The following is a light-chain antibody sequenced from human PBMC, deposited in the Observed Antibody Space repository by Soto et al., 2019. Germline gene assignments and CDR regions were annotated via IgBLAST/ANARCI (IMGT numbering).Light chain of an antibody. Sequence: QSVLTQPPSTSGTPGQRVTISCSGNNSNIGSNTVNWYHQVPGTAPKLLIYSSNQRPSGIPDRISGSKSGTSASLAISGLQSDDEADYYCAAWDDRLNGVVFGGGTKVTVL. CDR3: AAWDDRLNGVV. CDR1: NSNIGSNT. CDR2: SSN. V-gene: IGLV1-44*01. J-gene: IGLJ2*01.